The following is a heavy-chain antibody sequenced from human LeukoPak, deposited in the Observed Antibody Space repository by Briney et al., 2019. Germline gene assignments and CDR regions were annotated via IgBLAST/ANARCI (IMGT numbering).Heavy chain of an antibody. V-gene: IGHV3-21*01. J-gene: IGHJ4*02. Sequence: GGSLRLSCAASGFTFSSYSMNWVRQAPGKGLEWVSSISSSSSYIYYADSVKGRFTISRDNAKNSLYLQMNSLRAEDTAVYYCANNLTDVDTAMVSDYWGQETLVTVSS. D-gene: IGHD5-18*01. CDR1: GFTFSSYS. CDR2: ISSSSSYI. CDR3: ANNLTDVDTAMVSDY.